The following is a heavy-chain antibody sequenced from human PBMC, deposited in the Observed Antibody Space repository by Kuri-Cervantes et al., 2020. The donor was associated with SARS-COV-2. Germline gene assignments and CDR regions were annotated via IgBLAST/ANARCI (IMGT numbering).Heavy chain of an antibody. D-gene: IGHD3-3*01. Sequence: SETLSLTCAVYGGSFSGYYWSWIRQPPGKGLEWIGEINHSGSTNYNPSLKSRVTVSVDTSKNQFSLKLSSVTAADTAVYYCARGVFSDFWSGYWRRGLGYWGQGTLVTVSS. J-gene: IGHJ4*02. CDR2: INHSGST. CDR1: GGSFSGYY. CDR3: ARGVFSDFWSGYWRRGLGY. V-gene: IGHV4-34*01.